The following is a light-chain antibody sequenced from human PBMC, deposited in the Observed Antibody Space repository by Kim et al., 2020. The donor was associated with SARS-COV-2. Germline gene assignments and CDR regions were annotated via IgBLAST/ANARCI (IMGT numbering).Light chain of an antibody. Sequence: GGSMAISGAGTGRDVGGYNDVGWYQQHPGNAPKLVIYGVTGRPSGISDRFSGCKSGNTASLTISGLQADDEADYYCSSYTTSNTLVFGGGTQLTVL. V-gene: IGLV2-14*04. J-gene: IGLJ2*01. CDR1: GRDVGGYND. CDR2: GVT. CDR3: SSYTTSNTLV.